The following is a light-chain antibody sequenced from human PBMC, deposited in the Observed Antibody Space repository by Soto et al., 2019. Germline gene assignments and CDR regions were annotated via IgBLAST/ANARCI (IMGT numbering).Light chain of an antibody. Sequence: DIQMTQSPSTLSASVGDIVTISCRASQSVSAWLDWYQQKPGNAPKLLISDASSLKSGVPSRFSGSGYGTEFPLTTSSLQPEDFATYYCQQYSTYSLTCGGGTKVEIK. CDR1: QSVSAW. J-gene: IGKJ4*01. CDR3: QQYSTYSLT. V-gene: IGKV1-5*01. CDR2: DAS.